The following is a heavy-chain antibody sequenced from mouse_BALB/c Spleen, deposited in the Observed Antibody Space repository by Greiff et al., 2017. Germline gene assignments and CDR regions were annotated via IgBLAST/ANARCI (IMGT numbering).Heavy chain of an antibody. CDR2: IDPENGDT. D-gene: IGHD1-1*01. J-gene: IGHJ3*01. CDR1: GFNIKDYY. Sequence: EVQLQESGAELVRSGASVKLSCTASGFNIKDYYMHWVKQRPEQGLEWIGWIDPENGDTEYAPKFQGKATMTADTSSNTAYLQLSSLTSEDTAVYYCNAGYYGSSYVYWGQGTLVTVSA. CDR3: NAGYYGSSYVY. V-gene: IGHV14-4*02.